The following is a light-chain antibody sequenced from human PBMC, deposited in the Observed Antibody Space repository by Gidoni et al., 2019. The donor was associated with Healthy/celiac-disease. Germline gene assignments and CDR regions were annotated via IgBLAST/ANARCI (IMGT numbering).Light chain of an antibody. CDR3: QQRSNWPRNS. Sequence: DILLTQSPATLSLSPGERPTLSCRASQSVSSYLAWYQQKPGQAPRLLIYDASNRATGIPARFSGSGSGTDFTLTISSREPEDFAVYYCQQRSNWPRNSFXXXTKLEIK. CDR2: DAS. J-gene: IGKJ2*03. V-gene: IGKV3-11*01. CDR1: QSVSSY.